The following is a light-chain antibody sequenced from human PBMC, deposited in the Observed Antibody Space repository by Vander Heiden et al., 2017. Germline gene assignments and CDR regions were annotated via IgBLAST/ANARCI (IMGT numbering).Light chain of an antibody. V-gene: IGLV1-40*01. CDR3: QSYDSSLSGVV. Sequence: QSVLTQPPPVSGAPGPRVTISCTGSSSNIGAGYDVHWYQQLPGTAPKLLIYGNSNRPSGVPDRCSGSKSGTSASLAITGLQAEDEADYYCQSYDSSLSGVVFGGGTKLTVL. CDR1: SSNIGAGYD. CDR2: GNS. J-gene: IGLJ2*01.